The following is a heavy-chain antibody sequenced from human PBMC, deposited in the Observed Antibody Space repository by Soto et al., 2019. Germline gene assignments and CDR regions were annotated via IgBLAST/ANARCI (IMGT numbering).Heavy chain of an antibody. J-gene: IGHJ4*02. CDR2: ISGYNGNT. V-gene: IGHV1-18*01. CDR3: ATVHTRRSGSHFPFDY. Sequence: QVQLVQSGAEVKKPGASVKVSCKASGYTFTSYGISWVRQAPGQGLEWMGWISGYNGNTNYAQKLQGRVTMTTDTSTSTAYMELRSLRSDDTAVYYCATVHTRRSGSHFPFDYWGQGTLVTVSS. CDR1: GYTFTSYG. D-gene: IGHD1-26*01.